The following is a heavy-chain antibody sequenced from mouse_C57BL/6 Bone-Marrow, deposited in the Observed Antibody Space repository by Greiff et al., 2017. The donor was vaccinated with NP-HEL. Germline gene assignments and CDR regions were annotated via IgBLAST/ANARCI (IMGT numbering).Heavy chain of an antibody. Sequence: VQLHQPGAELVKPGASVSMSCTASGYTFTSYWITCVKRRPGQGLEWIGDIYPGSGSTNYNEKFKSKATLTVDTSSSTVYMKLSTLTSEDSAVYYCAIDSSGYDFDYWGQGTTLTVSS. D-gene: IGHD3-2*02. CDR3: AIDSSGYDFDY. J-gene: IGHJ2*01. CDR1: GYTFTSYW. V-gene: IGHV1-55*01. CDR2: IYPGSGST.